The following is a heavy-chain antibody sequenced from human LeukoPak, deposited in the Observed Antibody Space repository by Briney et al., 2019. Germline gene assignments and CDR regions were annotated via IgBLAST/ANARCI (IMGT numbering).Heavy chain of an antibody. CDR3: ARVGYSYGYFFDY. CDR1: GFTSSNYW. V-gene: IGHV3-7*01. J-gene: IGHJ4*02. D-gene: IGHD5-18*01. Sequence: GGSLRLSCAASGFTSSNYWMNWVRQSPGKGLEWVANIKQDGSEKYYVDSVKGRFTISRDNAKNSLYLQMNSLRAEDTAVYYCARVGYSYGYFFDYWGQGTLVTVSS. CDR2: IKQDGSEK.